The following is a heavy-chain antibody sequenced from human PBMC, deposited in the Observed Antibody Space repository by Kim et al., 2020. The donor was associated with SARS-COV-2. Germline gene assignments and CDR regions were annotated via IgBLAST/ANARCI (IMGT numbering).Heavy chain of an antibody. D-gene: IGHD2-2*01. V-gene: IGHV1-18*01. Sequence: ASVKVSCKASGYTFTSYGISWVRQAPGQGLEWMGWISAYNGNTNYAQKLQGRVTMTTDTSTSTAYMELRSLRSDDTAVYYCARDGGCSSTSCYPVYRDAFDIWGQGTMVTVSS. CDR2: ISAYNGNT. CDR3: ARDGGCSSTSCYPVYRDAFDI. J-gene: IGHJ3*02. CDR1: GYTFTSYG.